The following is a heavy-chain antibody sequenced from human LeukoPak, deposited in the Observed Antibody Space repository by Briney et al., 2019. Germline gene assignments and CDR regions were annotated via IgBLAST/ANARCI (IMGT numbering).Heavy chain of an antibody. J-gene: IGHJ4*02. CDR1: GGSFSGYY. V-gene: IGHV4-34*01. CDR2: INHSGST. CDR3: ARGGFGSGSYTY. Sequence: SETLSLTCAVYGGSFSGYYWSWIRQPPGKGLEWIGEINHSGSTNYNPSLKSRVTISVDTSKNQFSLKLSSVTAADTAVYYCARGGFGSGSYTYWGQGTLVTVSS. D-gene: IGHD6-13*01.